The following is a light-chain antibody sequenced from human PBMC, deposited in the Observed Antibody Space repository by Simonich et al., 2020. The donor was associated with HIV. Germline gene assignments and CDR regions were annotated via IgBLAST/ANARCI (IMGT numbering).Light chain of an antibody. CDR1: QSINNF. CDR3: QQSYITSYT. J-gene: IGKJ2*01. V-gene: IGKV1-39*01. Sequence: DIQMTQSTLYRSASVGDRVTITCRASQSINNFLNWYQQKPVKAPKHLIYAASSLQSGVPSRFRGSGSGTDFTLTISLLQPEDFATYFCQQSYITSYTFGPGTKLEIK. CDR2: AAS.